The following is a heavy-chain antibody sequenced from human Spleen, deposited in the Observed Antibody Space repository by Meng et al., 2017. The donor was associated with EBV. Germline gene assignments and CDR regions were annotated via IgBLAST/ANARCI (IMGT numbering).Heavy chain of an antibody. CDR2: IIPIFGTT. D-gene: IGHD4-23*01. J-gene: IGHJ4*02. V-gene: IGHV1-69*06. CDR1: GGSFMTSA. Sequence: QVQLVQAGVEVKKPGSSVNVAYEASGGSFMTSAIRWVRQAPGQGLEWMGGIIPIFGTTNYAQKFQDRLTITADKSTSRLYMELSSLRSDDTGVYFCARQDGGGYSGYFDCWGQGTLVTVSS. CDR3: ARQDGGGYSGYFDC.